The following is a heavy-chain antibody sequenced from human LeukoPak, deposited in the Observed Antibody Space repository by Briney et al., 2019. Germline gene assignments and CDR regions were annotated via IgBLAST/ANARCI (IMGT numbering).Heavy chain of an antibody. D-gene: IGHD5-12*01. J-gene: IGHJ6*02. Sequence: GGSLRLSCAASGFTFSDYYMSWIRQAPGKGLEWVSYISSSGSTIYYADSVRGRFTISRDNAKNSLYLQMNSLRAEDTAVYYCATHSPWHGMDVWGQGTTVTVSS. CDR2: ISSSGSTI. CDR1: GFTFSDYY. CDR3: ATHSPWHGMDV. V-gene: IGHV3-11*01.